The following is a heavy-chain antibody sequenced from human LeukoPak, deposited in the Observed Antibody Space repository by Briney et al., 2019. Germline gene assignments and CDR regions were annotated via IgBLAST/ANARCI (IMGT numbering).Heavy chain of an antibody. D-gene: IGHD1-20*01. CDR1: GFTFSSYE. V-gene: IGHV3-48*03. CDR3: ARERGTITGTPFDN. J-gene: IGHJ4*02. CDR2: ISTSETTR. Sequence: PGGSLRLSCAASGFTFSSYEMNWVRQAPGKGLEWVSYISTSETTRYYADSVKGRFTISRDNAKNLLYLQMNSLTADGTAVYYCARERGTITGTPFDNWGQGTLVTVSS.